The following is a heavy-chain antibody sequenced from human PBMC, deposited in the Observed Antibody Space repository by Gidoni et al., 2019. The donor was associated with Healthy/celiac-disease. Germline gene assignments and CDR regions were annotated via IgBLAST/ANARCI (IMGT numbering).Heavy chain of an antibody. D-gene: IGHD6-13*01. CDR1: GFTFGDYA. CDR2: IRSKAYGGTT. CDR3: TRAESSSWYWTQYDY. Sequence: EVQLVESGGGLVQPGRSLRLSCTASGFTFGDYAMRWFRQAPGKGLEWVGFIRSKAYGGTTEYAASVKGRFTISRDDSKSIAYLQMNSLKTEDTAVYYCTRAESSSWYWTQYDYWGQGTLVTVSS. J-gene: IGHJ4*02. V-gene: IGHV3-49*03.